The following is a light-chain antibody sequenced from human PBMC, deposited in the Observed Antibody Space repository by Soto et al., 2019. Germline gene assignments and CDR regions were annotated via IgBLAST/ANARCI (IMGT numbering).Light chain of an antibody. V-gene: IGKV1-5*01. J-gene: IGKJ1*01. CDR1: QSISSW. CDR3: QQYNSFPWK. CDR2: DAS. Sequence: DIQMTQSPSTLSASVGDIVTITCRASQSISSWLAWYQQKPGKAPSLLITDASKLESGVPPRFNGSRSETEFTLTIRNLQPDDFATYYCQQYNSFPWKFGIGNKVDIK.